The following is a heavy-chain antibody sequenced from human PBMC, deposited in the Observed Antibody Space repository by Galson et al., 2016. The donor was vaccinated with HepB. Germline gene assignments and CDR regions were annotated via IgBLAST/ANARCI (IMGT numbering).Heavy chain of an antibody. CDR3: ARDGGSGWSRLW. Sequence: SVKVSCKASGYTFTNYAIHWVRQAPGQRLEWMGWTNNANGNTEYSQSFQGRVTFTRDTSASTAYMELSSLRSEDTAVYYCARDGGSGWSRLWWGQGTLVTVS. V-gene: IGHV1-3*04. CDR1: GYTFTNYA. D-gene: IGHD6-19*01. CDR2: TNNANGNT. J-gene: IGHJ4*02.